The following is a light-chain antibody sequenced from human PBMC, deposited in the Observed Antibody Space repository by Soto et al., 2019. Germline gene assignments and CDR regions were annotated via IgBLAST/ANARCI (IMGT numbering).Light chain of an antibody. V-gene: IGLV3-1*01. CDR2: QDS. Sequence: SYELTQPPSVSVSPGQTASITCSGDQWWVKYACRYQQKPRQSPVLVVYQDSKRPSGIPQRFSGSNSRNTAPLTISGTQAREAADDYCQAWASSTVVLGGGTKLPVL. CDR3: QAWASSTVV. J-gene: IGLJ2*01. CDR1: QWWVKY.